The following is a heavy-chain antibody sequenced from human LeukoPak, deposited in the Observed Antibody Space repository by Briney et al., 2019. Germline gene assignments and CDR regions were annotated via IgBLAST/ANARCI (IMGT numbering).Heavy chain of an antibody. CDR1: GGTFSSYA. Sequence: SVKVSCKASGGTFSSYAISWVRQAPGQGLEWMGGIIPIFGTANYAQKFQGRVTITADESTSTAYMELRSLRSDDTAVYYCARAPYYYDSSGYYLLVWGQGTLVTVSS. CDR2: IIPIFGTA. V-gene: IGHV1-69*13. D-gene: IGHD3-22*01. J-gene: IGHJ4*02. CDR3: ARAPYYYDSSGYYLLV.